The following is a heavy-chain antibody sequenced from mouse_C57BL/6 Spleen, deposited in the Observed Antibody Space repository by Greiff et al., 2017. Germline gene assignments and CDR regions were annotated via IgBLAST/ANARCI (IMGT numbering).Heavy chain of an antibody. CDR2: IHPSDSDT. D-gene: IGHD2-4*01. CDR1: GYTFTSYW. J-gene: IGHJ3*01. V-gene: IGHV1-74*01. Sequence: QVQLQQPGAELVKPGASVKVSCKASGYTFTSYWMHWVKQRPGQGLEWIGRIHPSDSDTNYNQKFKGKATLTVDKSSSTAYMQLSSLKSEDSAVYYCAIRDYDYDGFAYWGQGTLVTVSA. CDR3: AIRDYDYDGFAY.